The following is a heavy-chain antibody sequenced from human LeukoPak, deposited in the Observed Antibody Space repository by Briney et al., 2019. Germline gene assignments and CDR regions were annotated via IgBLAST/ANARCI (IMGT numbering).Heavy chain of an antibody. J-gene: IGHJ3*02. CDR2: INHSGST. CDR3: ARHGGTGAVTNVRAFDI. V-gene: IGHV4-34*01. CDR1: GGSFSGYY. D-gene: IGHD3/OR15-3a*01. Sequence: PSKTLSLTCAVYGGSFSGYYCSWIRQPPGKGLEWIGEINHSGSTNYNPSLKSRVTISVDTSKNQFSLKLSSVTAADTAVYYCARHGGTGAVTNVRAFDIWGQGTLVTVSS.